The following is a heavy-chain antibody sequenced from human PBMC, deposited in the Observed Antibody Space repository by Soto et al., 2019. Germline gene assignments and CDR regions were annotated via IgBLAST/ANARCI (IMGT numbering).Heavy chain of an antibody. D-gene: IGHD3-10*01. CDR3: EKEIWFGESHRRFDY. CDR2: ISYDGSNK. Sequence: GGSLSLSCAASGFTFSSYGMHWVRQAPGKGLEWVAVISYDGSNKYYADSVKGRFTISRDNSKKTLYLQMKSLRAEDTAVYYWEKEIWFGESHRRFDYWGQGTLVPVSS. J-gene: IGHJ4*02. CDR1: GFTFSSYG. V-gene: IGHV3-30*18.